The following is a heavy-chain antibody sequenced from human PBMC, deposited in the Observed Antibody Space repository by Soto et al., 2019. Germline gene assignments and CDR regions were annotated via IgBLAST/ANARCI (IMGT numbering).Heavy chain of an antibody. CDR2: IIPIFGTA. CDR3: ADCGGDCYPIGWFDP. J-gene: IGHJ5*02. V-gene: IGHV1-69*12. D-gene: IGHD2-21*02. Sequence: QVQLVQSGAEVKKPGSSVKVSCKASGGTFSSYAISWVRQAPGQGLEWMGGIIPIFGTANYAQKFQGRVTITADESPSTADMELSGLRSEDTAVYYCADCGGDCYPIGWFDPWGQGTLVTVSS. CDR1: GGTFSSYA.